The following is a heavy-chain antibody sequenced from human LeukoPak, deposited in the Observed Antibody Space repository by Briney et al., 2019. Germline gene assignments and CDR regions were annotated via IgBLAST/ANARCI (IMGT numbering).Heavy chain of an antibody. CDR3: ARDFTAKDYYGMDV. D-gene: IGHD5-18*01. CDR2: VYYSGTT. CDR1: GGSISSSNYY. J-gene: IGHJ6*02. Sequence: SETLSLTCTVSGGSISSSNYYWPWIRQPPGKGLEWIGSVYYSGTTYYNPSLMSRVTISVDTSKNQFSLKLSSVTAADTAVYYCARDFTAKDYYGMDVWGQGTTVTVSS. V-gene: IGHV4-39*07.